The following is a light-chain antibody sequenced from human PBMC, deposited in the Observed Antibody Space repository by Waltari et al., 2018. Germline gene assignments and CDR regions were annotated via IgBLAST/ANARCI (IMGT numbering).Light chain of an antibody. CDR3: QQYNNWPPWT. V-gene: IGKV3-15*01. CDR1: QSVSSN. CDR2: GAS. Sequence: CRARQSVSSNLAWYQQKPGQAPRLLSYGASTRATGIPARFSGSGSGTEFTLTISSLQSEDFAVYYCQQYNNWPPWTFGQGTKVEIK. J-gene: IGKJ1*01.